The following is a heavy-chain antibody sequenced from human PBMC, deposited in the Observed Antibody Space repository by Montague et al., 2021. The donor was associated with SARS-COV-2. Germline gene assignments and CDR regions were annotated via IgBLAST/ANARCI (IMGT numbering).Heavy chain of an antibody. V-gene: IGHV3-30-3*01. D-gene: IGHD1-26*01. CDR2: ISYDGSNK. CDR3: ARVIGGYYGMDV. J-gene: IGHJ6*02. CDR1: GFTFSSYV. Sequence: SLRLSCAASGFTFSSYVMHWVRQAPGKGLEWVAVISYDGSNKYYADSVKGRFTISRDNSKNTLYLQMNSLRAEDTAVYYCARVIGGYYGMDVWGQGTTVTVSS.